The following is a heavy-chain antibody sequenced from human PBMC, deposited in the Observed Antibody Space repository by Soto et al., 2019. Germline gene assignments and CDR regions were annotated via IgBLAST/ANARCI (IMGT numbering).Heavy chain of an antibody. J-gene: IGHJ4*02. CDR3: ARNLAAGDY. CDR2: LNPNGGST. Sequence: QVQLVQSGAEVKKPGASVKVSCKASGYTFTNSYIHWVRQAPGQGLEWMALLNPNGGSTNYAQNFQGRVTVTRDPSTSTVYMELTSLTSEDTAVYYCARNLAAGDYWGQGTLVTVSS. V-gene: IGHV1-46*01. D-gene: IGHD6-13*01. CDR1: GYTFTNSY.